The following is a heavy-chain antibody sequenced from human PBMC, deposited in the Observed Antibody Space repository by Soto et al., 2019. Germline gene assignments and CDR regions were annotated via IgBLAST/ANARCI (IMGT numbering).Heavy chain of an antibody. J-gene: IGHJ4*02. D-gene: IGHD1-1*01. CDR3: ARGELDRTIDY. Sequence: PGGSLRLSCAASGFTFSSYGMHWVRQAPGKGLEWVAVISYDGSNKYYADSVKGRFTISRDNAKDSQYLQMNSLRDEDTAVYYCARGELDRTIDYWGQGTLVTVSS. CDR2: ISYDGSNK. CDR1: GFTFSSYG. V-gene: IGHV3-30*03.